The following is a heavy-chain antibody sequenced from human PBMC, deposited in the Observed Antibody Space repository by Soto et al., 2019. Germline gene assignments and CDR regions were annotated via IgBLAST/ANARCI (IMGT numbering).Heavy chain of an antibody. CDR1: GYIFTGFY. J-gene: IGHJ6*02. D-gene: IGHD4-4*01. CDR2: INPNSGGT. V-gene: IGHV1-2*02. Sequence: ASVKVSGKTAGYIFTGFYMHWVRQAPGQGLEWMGWINPNSGGTNYPQKFRDRVTMTRDTSIGTAYMELSSLRSDDTAVYYCARDRVDYSSFHYGMDVWGQGTTVTVSS. CDR3: ARDRVDYSSFHYGMDV.